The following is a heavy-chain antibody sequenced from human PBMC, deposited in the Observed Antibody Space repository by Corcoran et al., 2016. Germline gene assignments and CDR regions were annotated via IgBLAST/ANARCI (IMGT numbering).Heavy chain of an antibody. Sequence: EVQLVESGGGLVQPGGSLKLSCAASGFTFSGSAMHWVRQASGKGLEWVGRIRSKANSYATAYAASVKGRFTISRDDSKNTAYLQMNSLKTDETAVYYCTRRGGYSSLDAFDIWGQGTMVTVSS. D-gene: IGHD5-18*01. CDR1: GFTFSGSA. V-gene: IGHV3-73*02. CDR2: IRSKANSYAT. J-gene: IGHJ3*02. CDR3: TRRGGYSSLDAFDI.